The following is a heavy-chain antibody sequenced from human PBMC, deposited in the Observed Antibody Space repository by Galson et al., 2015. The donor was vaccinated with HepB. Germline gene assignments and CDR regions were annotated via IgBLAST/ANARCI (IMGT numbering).Heavy chain of an antibody. V-gene: IGHV3-30*18. Sequence: SLRLSCAASRFTFSSYGMHWVRQAPGKGLEWVAVISYDGSNKYYADSVQGRFTISRDNSKNTLSLQRNSLRAEATAVYYCAKDQEQWLVRYWRMDVWGQGTTVTVSS. D-gene: IGHD6-19*01. CDR2: ISYDGSNK. CDR1: RFTFSSYG. CDR3: AKDQEQWLVRYWRMDV. J-gene: IGHJ6*02.